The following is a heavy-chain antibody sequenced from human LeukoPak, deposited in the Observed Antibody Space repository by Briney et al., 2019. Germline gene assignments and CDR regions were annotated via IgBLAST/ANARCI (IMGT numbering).Heavy chain of an antibody. Sequence: GGSLRLSCAASGFTVSSNYMSWVRQAPGKGLEWVSVIYSGGTTNYADSVKGRFTISRDNSKNTLYLQMNSLRAEDTAAYYCARQDYYGSGSYGHWGQGTLVTVSS. CDR1: GFTVSSNY. D-gene: IGHD3-10*01. J-gene: IGHJ4*02. V-gene: IGHV3-53*01. CDR3: ARQDYYGSGSYGH. CDR2: IYSGGTT.